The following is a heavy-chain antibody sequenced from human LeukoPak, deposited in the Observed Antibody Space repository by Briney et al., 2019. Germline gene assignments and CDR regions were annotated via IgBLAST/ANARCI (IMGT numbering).Heavy chain of an antibody. CDR1: GYTFIENY. Sequence: ASVKVSCKVSGYTFIENYSHWVRQAPGQGLEWMGLINPHTGAANYSQKFQGRVTMTRDTSISPAYMHLTRLKFDDTAVYYCARGKSGYSPWGQGTPVTVSS. CDR2: INPHTGAA. CDR3: ARGKSGYSP. J-gene: IGHJ4*02. D-gene: IGHD3-3*01. V-gene: IGHV1-2*02.